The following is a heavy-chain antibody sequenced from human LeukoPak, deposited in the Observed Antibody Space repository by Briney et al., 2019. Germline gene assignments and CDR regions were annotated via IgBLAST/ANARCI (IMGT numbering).Heavy chain of an antibody. Sequence: KPSETLSLTCTVSGGSISSTTYYWGWIRQPPGKRLEWIGSIYYSGNTYYNPSLKSRVTISVGTSKNQFSLKVSSVTAADTAVYYCARERITGTVDYWGQGTLVTVSS. CDR2: IYYSGNT. J-gene: IGHJ4*02. V-gene: IGHV4-39*07. D-gene: IGHD1-7*01. CDR3: ARERITGTVDY. CDR1: GGSISSTTYY.